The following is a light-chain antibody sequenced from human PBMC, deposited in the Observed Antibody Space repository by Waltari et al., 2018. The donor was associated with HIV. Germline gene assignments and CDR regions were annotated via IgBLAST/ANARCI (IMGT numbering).Light chain of an antibody. J-gene: IGLJ1*01. CDR3: QSTDSTNTFV. CDR2: KDS. CDR1: PSPKPY. Sequence: SYELTPPPSVSVSPGQTARITSPGDPSPKPYAYWYQQKPGLAPLLVIFKDSERPSGIPERFSGSSSGTTVTLTISGVQAEDEADYYCQSTDSTNTFVFGTGTKVTVL. V-gene: IGLV3-25*03.